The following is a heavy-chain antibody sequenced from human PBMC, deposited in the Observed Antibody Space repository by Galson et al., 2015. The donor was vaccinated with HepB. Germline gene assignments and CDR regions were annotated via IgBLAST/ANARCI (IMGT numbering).Heavy chain of an antibody. J-gene: IGHJ4*02. CDR3: AGAKEAYFYDSPSYSSITPLDY. D-gene: IGHD3-22*01. CDR1: GGSINSHY. V-gene: IGHV4-4*07. Sequence: ETLSLTCSVSGGSINSHYWAWIRQPAGKGLDWIGRVYTSGGTNYNPSLGSRVTMSVDTSKNQFSLKLRSVTAADTAVYYCAGAKEAYFYDSPSYSSITPLDYWGPGTLVTVSS. CDR2: VYTSGGT.